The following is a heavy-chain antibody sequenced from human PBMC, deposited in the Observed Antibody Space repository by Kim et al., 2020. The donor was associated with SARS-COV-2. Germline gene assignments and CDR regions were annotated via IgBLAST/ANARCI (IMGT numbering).Heavy chain of an antibody. CDR1: GFTFSSYG. J-gene: IGHJ4*02. D-gene: IGHD6-19*01. CDR3: AKDLSFRGPVAGTFDY. V-gene: IGHV3-30*18. Sequence: GGSLRLSCAASGFTFSSYGMHWVRQAPGKGLEWVAVISYDGSNKYYADSVKGRFTISRDNSKNTLYLQMNSLRAEDTAVYYCAKDLSFRGPVAGTFDYWGQGTLVTVSS. CDR2: ISYDGSNK.